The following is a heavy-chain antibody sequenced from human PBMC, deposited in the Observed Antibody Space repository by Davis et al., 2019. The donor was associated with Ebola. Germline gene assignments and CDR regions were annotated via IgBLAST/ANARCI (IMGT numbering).Heavy chain of an antibody. Sequence: PSETLSLTCAVYGGSFSGYYWSWIRQPPGKGLEWIGEINHSGSTNYNPSLKSRVTISVDTSKNQFSLKLSSVTAADTAVYYCGYRAGDNWFDPWGQGTLVTVSS. V-gene: IGHV4-34*01. J-gene: IGHJ5*02. CDR2: INHSGST. CDR3: GYRAGDNWFDP. D-gene: IGHD5-18*01. CDR1: GGSFSGYY.